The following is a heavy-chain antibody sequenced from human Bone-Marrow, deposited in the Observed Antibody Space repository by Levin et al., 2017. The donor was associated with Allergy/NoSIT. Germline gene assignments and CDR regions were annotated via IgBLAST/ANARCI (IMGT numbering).Heavy chain of an antibody. CDR2: INQIGSEK. J-gene: IGHJ4*02. Sequence: GESLKISCAASGFTFSSYWMNWVRQAPGKGLEWVANINQIGSEKYYVDSVKGRFTISRDNAKNSLYLQMNSLRADDTAVYYCARDQSSSSSVGYWGQGTLVTVSS. D-gene: IGHD6-6*01. V-gene: IGHV3-7*01. CDR3: ARDQSSSSSVGY. CDR1: GFTFSSYW.